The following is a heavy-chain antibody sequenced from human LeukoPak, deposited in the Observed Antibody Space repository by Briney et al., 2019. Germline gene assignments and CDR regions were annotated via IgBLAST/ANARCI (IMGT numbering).Heavy chain of an antibody. CDR2: INPNSGGT. D-gene: IGHD5-18*01. CDR1: GYTFTGYY. J-gene: IGHJ5*02. Sequence: GASVKVSCKASGYTFTGYYMHWVRQAPGQGLEWMGWINPNSGGTNYAQKVQGRVTMTRDTSISTAYMELSRLRSDDTAVYYCARDQGYTAIGPWGQGTLVTVSS. V-gene: IGHV1-2*02. CDR3: ARDQGYTAIGP.